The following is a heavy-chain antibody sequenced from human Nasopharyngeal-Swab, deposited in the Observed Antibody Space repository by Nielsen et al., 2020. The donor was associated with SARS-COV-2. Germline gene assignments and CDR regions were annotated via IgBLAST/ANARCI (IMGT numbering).Heavy chain of an antibody. D-gene: IGHD2-15*01. CDR3: AREGYCSGGSCYSGRPYYYYYMDV. Sequence: RQAPGKGLEWIGYIYYSGSTYYNPSLKSRVTISVDTSKNQFSLKLSSVTAADTAVYYCAREGYCSGGSCYSGRPYYYYYMDVWGKGTTVTSP. V-gene: IGHV4-31*02. J-gene: IGHJ6*03. CDR2: IYYSGST.